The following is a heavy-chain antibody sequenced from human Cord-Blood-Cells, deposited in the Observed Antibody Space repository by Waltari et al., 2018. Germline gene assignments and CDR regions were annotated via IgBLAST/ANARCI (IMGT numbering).Heavy chain of an antibody. D-gene: IGHD4-17*01. J-gene: IGHJ5*02. V-gene: IGHV1-2*04. CDR1: GYTFTGYY. CDR3: ARDINGDYNWFDP. Sequence: QVQLVQSGAEVKKPGASVTVSCKASGYTFTGYYMHSVRPAPGQGLEWMGWINPNSGGTNYAQKFQGWVTMTRDTSISTAYMELSRLRSDDTAVYYCARDINGDYNWFDPWGQGTLVTVSS. CDR2: INPNSGGT.